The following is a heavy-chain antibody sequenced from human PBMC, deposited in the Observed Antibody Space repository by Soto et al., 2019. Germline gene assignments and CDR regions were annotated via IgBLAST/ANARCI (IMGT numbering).Heavy chain of an antibody. J-gene: IGHJ4*02. CDR2: ISYDGSNK. CDR3: ARDRTDYGLDY. D-gene: IGHD4-17*01. V-gene: IGHV3-30-3*01. Sequence: QVQLVESGGGVVQPGRSLRLSCAASGFTFSSYAMHWVRQAPGKGLEWVAVISYDGSNKYYADSVKGRFTISRDNSKNTLYLQMNSLRAEDTAVYYCARDRTDYGLDYWGQGTLVTVSS. CDR1: GFTFSSYA.